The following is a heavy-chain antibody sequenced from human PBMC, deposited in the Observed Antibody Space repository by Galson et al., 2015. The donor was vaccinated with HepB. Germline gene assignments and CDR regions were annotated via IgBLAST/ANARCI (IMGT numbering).Heavy chain of an antibody. V-gene: IGHV3-23*01. D-gene: IGHD3-16*01. J-gene: IGHJ6*04. CDR2: ISGRSLIK. CDR1: GYTFEDYN. CDR3: AREKPHYHYKYIDV. Sequence: SLRLSCVASGYTFEDYNLNWVRQAPGKGLEWLSNISGRSLIKYYADSVKGRFTISRDNSKNTLYLQMSSLRVEDTAVYYCAREKPHYHYKYIDVWGKGTTVTVSS.